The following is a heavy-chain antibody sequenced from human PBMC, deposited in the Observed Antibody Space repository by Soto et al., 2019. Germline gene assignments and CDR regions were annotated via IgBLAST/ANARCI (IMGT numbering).Heavy chain of an antibody. D-gene: IGHD6-13*01. J-gene: IGHJ4*02. Sequence: SGPTLVNPTQTLTLTCTFSGFSLSTSGVGVGWIRQPPGKALEWLALIYWDDDKRYSPSLKSRLTITKDTSKNQVVLTMTNMDPVDTATYYCAHIHGAGYRSSWYRSHFDYWGQGTLVTVSS. V-gene: IGHV2-5*02. CDR1: GFSLSTSGVG. CDR2: IYWDDDK. CDR3: AHIHGAGYRSSWYRSHFDY.